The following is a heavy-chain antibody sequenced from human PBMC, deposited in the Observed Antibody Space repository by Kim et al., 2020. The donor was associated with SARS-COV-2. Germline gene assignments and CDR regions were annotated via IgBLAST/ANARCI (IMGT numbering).Heavy chain of an antibody. Sequence: ASVKVSCKASGYTFTSYAMHWVRQAPGQRLEWMGWINAGNGNTKYSQKFQGRVTITRDTSASTAYMELSSLRSEDTAVYYCARVGYSGYSSVYWGQGTLVTVSS. D-gene: IGHD5-12*01. CDR3: ARVGYSGYSSVY. J-gene: IGHJ4*02. CDR2: INAGNGNT. V-gene: IGHV1-3*01. CDR1: GYTFTSYA.